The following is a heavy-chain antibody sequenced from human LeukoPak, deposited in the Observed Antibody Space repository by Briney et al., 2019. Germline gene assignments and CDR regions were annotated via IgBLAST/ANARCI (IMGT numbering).Heavy chain of an antibody. V-gene: IGHV3-23*01. CDR3: AKAWDIVVVVAANVWFDP. D-gene: IGHD2-15*01. CDR1: GFTFSSYA. CDR2: ISGSGGST. J-gene: IGHJ5*02. Sequence: GGSLRLSCAASGFTFSSYAMSWVRQAPGKGLEWVSAISGSGGSTYYADSVKGRFTISRDNSKNTLYLQMNSLRAEDTAVYYCAKAWDIVVVVAANVWFDPWGQGTLVTVSS.